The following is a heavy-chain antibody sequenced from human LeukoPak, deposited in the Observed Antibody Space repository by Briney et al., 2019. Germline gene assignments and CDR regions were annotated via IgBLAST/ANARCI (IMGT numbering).Heavy chain of an antibody. CDR3: AKARGIAVAGTRWFDP. V-gene: IGHV3-23*01. Sequence: GGSLRLSCAASGFTFRSYNMNWVRQTPGKGLEWVSAISGSGGSTYYADSVKGRFTISRDNSKNTLYLQMNSLRAEDTAVYYCAKARGIAVAGTRWFDPWGQGTLVTVSS. J-gene: IGHJ5*02. CDR1: GFTFRSYN. D-gene: IGHD6-19*01. CDR2: ISGSGGST.